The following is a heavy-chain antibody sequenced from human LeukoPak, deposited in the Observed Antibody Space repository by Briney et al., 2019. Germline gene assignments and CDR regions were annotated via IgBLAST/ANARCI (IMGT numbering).Heavy chain of an antibody. V-gene: IGHV4-39*01. Sequence: SETLSLTCTVSGGSISTSSYSWGWIRQPPGKGLEWIGSIYYSGGTDYNPSLKSRVTISVDTSKNQFSLKLSSVTAADTAVYYCARRGGPSYYWGQGTLVTVSS. J-gene: IGHJ4*02. CDR3: ARRGGPSYY. CDR1: GGSISTSSYS. CDR2: IYYSGGT.